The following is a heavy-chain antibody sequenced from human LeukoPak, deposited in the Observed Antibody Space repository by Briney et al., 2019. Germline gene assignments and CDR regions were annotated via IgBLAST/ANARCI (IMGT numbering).Heavy chain of an antibody. V-gene: IGHV4-39*01. CDR1: GGSISSSNHY. Sequence: PSETLSLTCTVSGGSISSSNHYWAWIRQPPGKGLECIGSFFYNGGTYYNPSLKSRVTISVDTSKNQFSLKLSSVTAADTALYYCARHGLLVRFRTAFDTWGQGTMVTVSS. J-gene: IGHJ3*02. D-gene: IGHD3-10*01. CDR3: ARHGLLVRFRTAFDT. CDR2: FFYNGGT.